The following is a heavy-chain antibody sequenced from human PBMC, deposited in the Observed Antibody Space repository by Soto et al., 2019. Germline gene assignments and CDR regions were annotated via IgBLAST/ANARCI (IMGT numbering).Heavy chain of an antibody. CDR3: AKEGGGGASAFDF. D-gene: IGHD1-26*01. V-gene: IGHV3-23*01. CDR2: FSSNGGST. CDR1: GFSFSIYA. J-gene: IGHJ4*02. Sequence: GGSLRLSCAASGFSFSIYAMSWVRQAPGKGLEWVSGFSSNGGSTYYADSVRGRFTISRDNSKNTLYLQMNSLRADDTAVYYCAKEGGGGASAFDFWGQGTLVTVSA.